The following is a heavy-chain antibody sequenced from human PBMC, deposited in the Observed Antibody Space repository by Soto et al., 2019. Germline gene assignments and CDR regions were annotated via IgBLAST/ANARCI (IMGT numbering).Heavy chain of an antibody. Sequence: ASVKVSCKASGYTFTGHYMHWVRQAPGQGLEWMGWINPNSVGTNYAQKFQGRVTMTRDTSISIAYMELSRLRSDDTAVYYCAREPMVRAAHGFDIWGQGTMVTVSS. V-gene: IGHV1-2*02. D-gene: IGHD3-10*01. CDR1: GYTFTGHY. J-gene: IGHJ3*02. CDR2: INPNSVGT. CDR3: AREPMVRAAHGFDI.